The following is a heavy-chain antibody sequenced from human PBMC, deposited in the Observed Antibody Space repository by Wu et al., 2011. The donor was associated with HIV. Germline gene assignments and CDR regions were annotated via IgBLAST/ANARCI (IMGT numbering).Heavy chain of an antibody. J-gene: IGHJ3*02. Sequence: QVQLQESGPGLVKPSETLPLTCTVSGGSISTYFWSWIRQPPGKGLEWIGYISDSGNTNYNPSLKSRVTISVGTSKKQFSLKLSSVTAADTAVYYCARDSTSVAFDIWGPGTMVTVS. V-gene: IGHV4-59*01. D-gene: IGHD2-2*01. CDR1: GGSISTYF. CDR2: ISDSGNT. CDR3: ARDSTSVAFDI.